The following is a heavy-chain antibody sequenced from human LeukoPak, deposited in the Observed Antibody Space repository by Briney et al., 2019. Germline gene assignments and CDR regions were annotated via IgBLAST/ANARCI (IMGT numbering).Heavy chain of an antibody. CDR1: GFTFSSSG. CDR2: ISNDGSNK. Sequence: PGGSLRLSCAASGFTFSSSGMHWVRQAPGKGLEWLAVISNDGSNKYYADSVKGRFTISRDNPKNTLYLEMNSLRAEDTAVYYCAKRGGSYFDYWGQGTLVTVPS. V-gene: IGHV3-30*18. J-gene: IGHJ4*02. CDR3: AKRGGSYFDY. D-gene: IGHD1-26*01.